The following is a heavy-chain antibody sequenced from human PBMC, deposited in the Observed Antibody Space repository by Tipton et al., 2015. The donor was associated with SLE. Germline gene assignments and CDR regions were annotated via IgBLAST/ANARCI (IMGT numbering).Heavy chain of an antibody. J-gene: IGHJ4*02. CDR3: ARDKNIVALGY. Sequence: SLRLSCAASGFTFSSYAMSWVRQAPGKGLEWVSYISSSGSTIYYADSVKGRFTISRDNAKNSLYLQMNSLRAEDTAVYYCARDKNIVALGYWGQGTLVTVSS. V-gene: IGHV3-48*03. CDR2: ISSSGSTI. D-gene: IGHD5-12*01. CDR1: GFTFSSYA.